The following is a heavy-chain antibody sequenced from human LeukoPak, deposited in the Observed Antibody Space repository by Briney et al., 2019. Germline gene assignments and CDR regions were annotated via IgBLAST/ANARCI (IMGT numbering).Heavy chain of an antibody. Sequence: ASVKVSCKASGNTFTGYYMHWVRQAPGQGLEWMGWINPNGGGTNYAQKFQGRVTMTRDTSISTAYMELSRLRSDDTAVYYCARDHSSGYNIDYWGQGTLVTVSS. CDR2: INPNGGGT. V-gene: IGHV1-2*02. CDR1: GNTFTGYY. J-gene: IGHJ4*02. CDR3: ARDHSSGYNIDY. D-gene: IGHD6-19*01.